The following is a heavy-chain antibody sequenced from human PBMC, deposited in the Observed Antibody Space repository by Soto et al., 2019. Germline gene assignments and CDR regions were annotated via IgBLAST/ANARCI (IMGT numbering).Heavy chain of an antibody. Sequence: QVQLVQSGAEVKKPGASVRVSCKASGYTITCCAMHWVRQAPGQRPVWMGWFNAGDGYTKYSQNFQGRFTIIRDTSESTVYMELSSMRPEDTAVYYCARDGEDKAAAAMVYWGQGTLVTVSS. D-gene: IGHD6-13*01. V-gene: IGHV1-3*01. J-gene: IGHJ4*02. CDR2: FNAGDGYT. CDR3: ARDGEDKAAAAMVY. CDR1: GYTITCCA.